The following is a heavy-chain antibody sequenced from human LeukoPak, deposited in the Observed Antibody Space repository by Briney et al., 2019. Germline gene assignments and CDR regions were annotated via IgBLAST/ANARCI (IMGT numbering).Heavy chain of an antibody. CDR2: INTNTGNP. J-gene: IGHJ4*02. D-gene: IGHD3-22*01. Sequence: GASVKVSCKASGYTFTSYAMNWVRQAPGQGLEWMGWINTNTGNPTYAQGFTGRFVFFLDTSVSTAYLQISSLRAEDTAVYYCARWDYYDSSGYYRYFDYWGQGTLVTVPS. V-gene: IGHV7-4-1*02. CDR3: ARWDYYDSSGYYRYFDY. CDR1: GYTFTSYA.